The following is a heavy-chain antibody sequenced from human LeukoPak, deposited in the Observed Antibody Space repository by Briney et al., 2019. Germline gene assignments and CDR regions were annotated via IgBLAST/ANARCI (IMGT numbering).Heavy chain of an antibody. J-gene: IGHJ6*02. V-gene: IGHV7-4-1*02. Sequence: NTNPGNPTYAQRFTGRFVFSLDTSVSTAYLQISSLKAEDTAVYYCARVTYYDILTDSGDYGMDVWGQGTTVTVSS. CDR2: NTNPGNP. D-gene: IGHD3-9*01. CDR3: ARVTYYDILTDSGDYGMDV.